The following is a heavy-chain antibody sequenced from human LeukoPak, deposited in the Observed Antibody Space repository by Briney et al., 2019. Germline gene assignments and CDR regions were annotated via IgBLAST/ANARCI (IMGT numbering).Heavy chain of an antibody. CDR1: GYTFTGYD. J-gene: IGHJ5*02. Sequence: ASVKVSCKASGYTFTGYDMHWVRQAPGQGLEWMGWINPNSGGTNYAQKFQGRVTMTRDTSISTAYMELSRLRSDDTAVYYCARVYSNYVNWFDPWGQGTLVTVSS. V-gene: IGHV1-2*02. D-gene: IGHD4-11*01. CDR2: INPNSGGT. CDR3: ARVYSNYVNWFDP.